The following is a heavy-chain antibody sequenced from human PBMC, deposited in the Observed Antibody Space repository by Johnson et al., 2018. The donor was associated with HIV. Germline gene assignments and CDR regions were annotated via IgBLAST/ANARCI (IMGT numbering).Heavy chain of an antibody. D-gene: IGHD3-10*01. CDR2: VYSGGSA. CDR1: GFTFRNYA. V-gene: IGHV3-66*02. CDR3: AREGALGAYDAFDI. J-gene: IGHJ3*02. Sequence: VQLVESGGDLIQPGGSLRLSCAASGFTFRNYAMTWVRQAPGKGLEWVSIVYSGGSAYYADSVKGRFTISRDNSKNTLYLQMNSLRAEDTAVYYCAREGALGAYDAFDIWGQGTMVTVSS.